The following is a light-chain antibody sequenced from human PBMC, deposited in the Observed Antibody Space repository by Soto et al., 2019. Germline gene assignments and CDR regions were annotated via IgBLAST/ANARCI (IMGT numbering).Light chain of an antibody. Sequence: QSALTQPPSASGTPGQTVTISCSGSSSNVGTNYVFWYQQLSGTAPKLLIYRNDQRPSGVPDRFSGSKSGTSASLAISGLRSEDEADYYCAAWDDSLSGRLFGGGTKVTVL. CDR2: RND. CDR1: SSNVGTNY. V-gene: IGLV1-47*01. CDR3: AAWDDSLSGRL. J-gene: IGLJ2*01.